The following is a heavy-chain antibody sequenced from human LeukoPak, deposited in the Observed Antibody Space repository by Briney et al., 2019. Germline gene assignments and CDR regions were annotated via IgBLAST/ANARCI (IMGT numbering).Heavy chain of an antibody. Sequence: GSLRLSCAASGFTFSSYWMYWVRQAPGKELVWVSRINSDGKTTNYADSVKGRFTISRDNAKNTLYLQMNSLRAEDTAVFYCTRDITLTRGGRSDYWGQGTLVTVSA. V-gene: IGHV3-74*01. CDR1: GFTFSSYW. D-gene: IGHD3-10*01. CDR2: INSDGKTT. J-gene: IGHJ4*02. CDR3: TRDITLTRGGRSDY.